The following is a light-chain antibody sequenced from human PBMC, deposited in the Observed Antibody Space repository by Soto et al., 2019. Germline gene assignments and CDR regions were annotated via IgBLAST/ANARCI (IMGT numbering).Light chain of an antibody. CDR2: LGS. Sequence: DIVMTQSPLSLPATPGEPASISCRSSQSLLHSNGYNYLDWYLQKPGQSPQLLIFLGSNRASGVPDRFSGSGSGTDFTLKISRVEAEDVGVYYCMQALQTPSFGGGT. CDR3: MQALQTPS. J-gene: IGKJ4*01. CDR1: QSLLHSNGYNY. V-gene: IGKV2-28*01.